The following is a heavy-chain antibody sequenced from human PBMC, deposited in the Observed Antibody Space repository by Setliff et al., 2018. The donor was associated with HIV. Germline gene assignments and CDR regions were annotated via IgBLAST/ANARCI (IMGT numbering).Heavy chain of an antibody. V-gene: IGHV1-69*05. CDR1: GGTFSSYV. D-gene: IGHD6-19*01. CDR2: IIPIFGTA. CDR3: ARVSDSGWYFDY. Sequence: ASVKVSCKASGGTFSSYVISWVRQAPGQGPEWMGGIIPIFGTANYAQKFQGRVTITTDESTSTAYMELSSLRSEDTAVYYCARVSDSGWYFDYWGQGTLVTVPQ. J-gene: IGHJ4*02.